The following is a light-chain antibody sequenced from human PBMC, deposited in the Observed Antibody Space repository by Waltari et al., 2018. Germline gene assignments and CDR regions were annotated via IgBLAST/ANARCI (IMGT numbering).Light chain of an antibody. CDR2: DNN. Sequence: QSGLTQPPSVSAAPGQKVTISCYGSGSTIGNNYDSWYQQLPGTALKLLIYDNNKRPSGIPDRFSGSKSGTSATLGITGLQTGDEADYYCGTWDNSLSAGVFGGGTKLTVL. CDR1: GSTIGNNY. J-gene: IGLJ3*02. V-gene: IGLV1-51*01. CDR3: GTWDNSLSAGV.